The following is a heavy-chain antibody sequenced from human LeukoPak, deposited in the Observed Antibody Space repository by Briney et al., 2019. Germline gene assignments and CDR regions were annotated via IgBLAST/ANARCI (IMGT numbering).Heavy chain of an antibody. Sequence: SVKVSCKASGYTFTSYGISWVRQAPGQGLEWMGRIIPILGIANYAQKFQGRVTITADKSTSTAYMELSSLRSEDTAVYYCAREAPPFDYWGQGTLVTVSS. CDR1: GYTFTSYG. CDR3: AREAPPFDY. J-gene: IGHJ4*02. V-gene: IGHV1-69*04. CDR2: IIPILGIA.